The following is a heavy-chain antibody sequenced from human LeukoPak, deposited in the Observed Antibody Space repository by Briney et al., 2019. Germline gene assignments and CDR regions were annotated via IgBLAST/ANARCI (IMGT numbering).Heavy chain of an antibody. J-gene: IGHJ4*02. CDR2: IRSGSTYI. Sequence: GGSLRLSCAASGFTFTTYWMSWVRQAPGKGLEWVSSIRSGSTYINYADSVKGRFTISRDDAKNSLYLQMNSLRAEDTAVYYCARDGIFDYWGQGTLVTVSS. CDR3: ARDGIFDY. CDR1: GFTFTTYW. V-gene: IGHV3-21*01.